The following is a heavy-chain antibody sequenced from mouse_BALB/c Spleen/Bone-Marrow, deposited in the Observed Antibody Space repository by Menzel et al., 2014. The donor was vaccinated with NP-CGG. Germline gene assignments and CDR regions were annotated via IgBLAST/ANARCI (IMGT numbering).Heavy chain of an antibody. CDR3: ARGNYGNYVDYFCY. Sequence: EVQVVESGGGLVQPGGSLKLSCAASGFTFSSYGMSWVRQTPDKRLELVASINSNGGSTYYPDSVKGRFTISRDNAKNTLSLQMSSLKSEDTAMYYCARGNYGNYVDYFCYWGQGTTLTVSS. D-gene: IGHD2-1*01. V-gene: IGHV5-6-3*01. J-gene: IGHJ2*01. CDR1: GFTFSSYG. CDR2: INSNGGST.